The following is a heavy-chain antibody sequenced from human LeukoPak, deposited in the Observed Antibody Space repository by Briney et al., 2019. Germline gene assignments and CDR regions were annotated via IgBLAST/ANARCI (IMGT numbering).Heavy chain of an antibody. CDR3: ARERGHLDY. Sequence: PGGSLRLSCAASGFIVNSNYMSWVRQAPGQGLEWVSVIFSGGGTNYADSVKGRFTISRDNSKNTLYLQMNSLRAEDTAVYYCARERGHLDYWGQGTLVTVSS. CDR1: GFIVNSNY. J-gene: IGHJ4*02. V-gene: IGHV3-53*01. D-gene: IGHD6-25*01. CDR2: IFSGGGT.